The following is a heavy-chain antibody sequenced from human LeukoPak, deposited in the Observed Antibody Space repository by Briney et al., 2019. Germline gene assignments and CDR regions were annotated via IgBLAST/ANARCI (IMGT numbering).Heavy chain of an antibody. J-gene: IGHJ6*02. V-gene: IGHV1-69*13. CDR3: ARVIYGMDV. CDR2: IIPIFGTA. CDR1: VGTCSSYA. Sequence: GASVKVSCKASVGTCSSYAISWVRQAPGQGLEWMGGIIPIFGTANYAQKFQGRVTITADESTSTAYMDLRSLRSDDTAVYYCARVIYGMDVWGQGTTVTVSS.